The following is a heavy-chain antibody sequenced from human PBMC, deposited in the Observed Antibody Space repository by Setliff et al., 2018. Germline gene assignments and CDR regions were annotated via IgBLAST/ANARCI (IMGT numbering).Heavy chain of an antibody. Sequence: SETLSLTCTVSGGSISSSSYYWGWIRQPPGKGLEWIGSIYYSGSTYYNPSLKSRVTISVDTSKNQSSLKLSSVTAADTAVYYCARRGRGSSWFDTLFDYWGQGTLVTVSS. CDR3: ARRGRGSSWFDTLFDY. CDR1: GGSISSSSYY. D-gene: IGHD6-13*01. CDR2: IYYSGST. V-gene: IGHV4-39*01. J-gene: IGHJ4*02.